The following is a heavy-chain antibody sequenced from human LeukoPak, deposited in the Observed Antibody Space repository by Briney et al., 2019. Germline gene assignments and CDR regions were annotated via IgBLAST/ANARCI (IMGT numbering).Heavy chain of an antibody. J-gene: IGHJ4*02. CDR3: AKDAAASPYFHWFDN. D-gene: IGHD3-9*01. Sequence: GGSLRLSFAASGFTFSSYAMNWVRQAPGKGLEWVAGFSSGDRTFHAESVKGRFTISRDKSKDTLYLQMNSLRAEDTAVYYCAKDAAASPYFHWFDNWGQGTQVIVSS. CDR2: FSSGDRT. V-gene: IGHV3-23*01. CDR1: GFTFSSYA.